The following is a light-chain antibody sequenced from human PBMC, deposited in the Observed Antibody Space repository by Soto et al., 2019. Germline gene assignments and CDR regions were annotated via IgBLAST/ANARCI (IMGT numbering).Light chain of an antibody. Sequence: EIVLTQSPATLSSLPGERVTLSCRASQTLSNRLAWYQHKPGQAPRLLIYVTSNRATGIPARFSGSGSGTDYTLTISSLEPEDFALYYCQHYVERSPITLGQGTRLEIK. V-gene: IGKV3-11*01. CDR2: VTS. J-gene: IGKJ5*01. CDR3: QHYVERSPIT. CDR1: QTLSNR.